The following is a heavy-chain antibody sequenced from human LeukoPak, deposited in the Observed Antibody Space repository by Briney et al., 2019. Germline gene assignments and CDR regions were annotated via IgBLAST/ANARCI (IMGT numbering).Heavy chain of an antibody. D-gene: IGHD5-18*01. CDR3: ARAGYSYGYDY. CDR2: ISSSSSYI. J-gene: IGHJ4*02. V-gene: IGHV3-21*01. CDR1: GFTFSTYN. Sequence: GGSLRLFCAASGFTFSTYNMNWVRQAPGKGLEWVSSISSSSSYIYYADSVKGRFTISRDNAKNSLYLQMNSLRAEDTAVYYCARAGYSYGYDYWGQGTLVTVSS.